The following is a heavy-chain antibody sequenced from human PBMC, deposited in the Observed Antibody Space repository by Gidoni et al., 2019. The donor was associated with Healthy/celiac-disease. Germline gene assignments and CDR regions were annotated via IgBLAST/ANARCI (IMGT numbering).Heavy chain of an antibody. CDR3: ARVLRQWELLPPDY. CDR2: ISADNGNT. J-gene: IGHJ4*02. Sequence: QLQLAQSGAEVTKPGASVKLSAKASGYSLTSYGSSLVRQAPGQGLEWMGWISADNGNTNYAQKLQGRVTMTTDTSTSTAYMELRSLRSDDTAVYYCARVLRQWELLPPDYWGQGTLVTVSS. D-gene: IGHD1-26*01. CDR1: GYSLTSYG. V-gene: IGHV1-18*01.